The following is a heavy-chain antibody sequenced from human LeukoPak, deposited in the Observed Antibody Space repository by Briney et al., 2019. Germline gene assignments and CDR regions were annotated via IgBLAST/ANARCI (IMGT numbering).Heavy chain of an antibody. CDR3: ARRGADYYGSGSYDY. Sequence: GGSLRLSCAASGFTFSSYWMHWVRQAPGKGLVWVSRINSDGSSTTYADSVKGRFTISRDNAKNTLYLQMNSLRAEDTAVYYCARRGADYYGSGSYDYWGQGTLVTVPS. D-gene: IGHD3-10*01. CDR1: GFTFSSYW. V-gene: IGHV3-74*03. CDR2: INSDGSST. J-gene: IGHJ4*02.